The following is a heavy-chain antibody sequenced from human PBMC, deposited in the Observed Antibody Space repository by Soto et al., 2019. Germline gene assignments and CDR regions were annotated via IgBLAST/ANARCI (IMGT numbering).Heavy chain of an antibody. V-gene: IGHV1-18*01. D-gene: IGHD5-12*01. J-gene: IGHJ6*02. CDR3: AREGVAPYYYHGMDV. CDR1: GYTFTRSG. Sequence: QVQLVQSGAEVKKPGASVKVSCKASGYTFTRSGISWVRRAPGQGLEWMGWISTYNGDTNYAQTFQGRVTMTTDTSTSTVYMELRSLRSDDTALHSCAREGVAPYYYHGMDVWGQGTPVTVSS. CDR2: ISTYNGDT.